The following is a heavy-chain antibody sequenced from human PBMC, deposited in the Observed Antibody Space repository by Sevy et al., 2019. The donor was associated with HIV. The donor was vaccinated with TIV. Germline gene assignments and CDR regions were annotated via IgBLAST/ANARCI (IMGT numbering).Heavy chain of an antibody. Sequence: SETLSLTYTVSGGSISSYYWSWIRQPPGKGLEWIGYIYYSGSTNYNPSLKSRVTISVDTSKNQFSLKLSSVTAADTAVYYCAREDSGSHFYWGQGTLVTVSS. D-gene: IGHD1-26*01. V-gene: IGHV4-59*01. CDR1: GGSISSYY. CDR2: IYYSGST. CDR3: AREDSGSHFY. J-gene: IGHJ4*02.